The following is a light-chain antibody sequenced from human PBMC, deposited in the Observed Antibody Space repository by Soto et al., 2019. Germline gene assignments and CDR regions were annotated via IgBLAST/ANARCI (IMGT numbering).Light chain of an antibody. CDR2: GAS. J-gene: IGKJ2*01. V-gene: IGKV3-20*01. CDR3: QHYGSSPPYT. CDR1: QSVSSSY. Sequence: EIVLTQSPGTLSLSPGERATLSCRASQSVSSSYLAWYQQKPGQAPRLLIYGASSRATSIPDRFSSRGSGTDFTLTSSRLEPEDFAVYYCQHYGSSPPYTFGQGTKLEIK.